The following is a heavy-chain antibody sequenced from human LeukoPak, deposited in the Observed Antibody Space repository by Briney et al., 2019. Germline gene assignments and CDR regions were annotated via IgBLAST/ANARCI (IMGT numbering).Heavy chain of an antibody. J-gene: IGHJ3*02. CDR3: ARDLLPDDAFDI. V-gene: IGHV3-21*01. Sequence: GGSLRLSCTASGFTFSSYSMNWVRQAPGKGLEWVSSISSSSSYIYYADSVKGRFTISRDNAKNSLYLQMNSLRAEDTAVYYCARDLLPDDAFDIWGQGTMVTVSS. CDR1: GFTFSSYS. CDR2: ISSSSSYI.